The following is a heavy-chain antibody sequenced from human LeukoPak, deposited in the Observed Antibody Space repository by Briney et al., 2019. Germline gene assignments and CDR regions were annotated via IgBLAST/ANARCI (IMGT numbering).Heavy chain of an antibody. CDR3: ARSRAAAGTGWFDP. D-gene: IGHD6-13*01. CDR1: GGSISSYY. Sequence: PSETLSLTCTVSGGSISSYYWSWIRQPPGKGLEWIRYIYYSGSTNYNPSLKSRVTISVDTSKNQFSLKLSYVTAADTAVYYCARSRAAAGTGWFDPWGQGTLVTVSS. CDR2: IYYSGST. J-gene: IGHJ5*02. V-gene: IGHV4-59*08.